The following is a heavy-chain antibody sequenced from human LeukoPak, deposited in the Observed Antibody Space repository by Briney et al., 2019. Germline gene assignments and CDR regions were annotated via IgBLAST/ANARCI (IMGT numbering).Heavy chain of an antibody. J-gene: IGHJ4*02. CDR3: TRKTSYYDSSGALDY. CDR1: GFTFSNYA. V-gene: IGHV3-23*01. CDR2: ISGSGGST. D-gene: IGHD3-22*01. Sequence: GGSLRLPCTASGFTFSNYAMTWVRQAPGKGPEWLSVISGSGGSTYHADSVKGRFTISRDNSKNTLFLQMNSLRAEDTAVYYCTRKTSYYDSSGALDYWGQGTLVTVSS.